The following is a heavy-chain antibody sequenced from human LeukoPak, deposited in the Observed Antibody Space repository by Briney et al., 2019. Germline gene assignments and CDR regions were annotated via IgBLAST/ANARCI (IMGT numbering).Heavy chain of an antibody. CDR1: GFTFSFYS. D-gene: IGHD3-9*01. V-gene: IGHV3-48*01. Sequence: GGSLRLSCAASGFTFSFYSMNWVRQAPGKGLEWVSYISSYSGTIKYADSAKGRFTISRDNAKNSLYLQMNSLRAEDTAVYYCARDLTYYDILTGRVHYYYMDVWGKGTTVTISS. CDR3: ARDLTYYDILTGRVHYYYMDV. CDR2: ISSYSGTI. J-gene: IGHJ6*03.